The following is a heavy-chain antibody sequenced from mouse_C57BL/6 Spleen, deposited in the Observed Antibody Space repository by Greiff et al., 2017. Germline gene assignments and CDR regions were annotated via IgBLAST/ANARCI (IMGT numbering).Heavy chain of an antibody. J-gene: IGHJ2*01. CDR2: ISDGGSYT. V-gene: IGHV5-4*01. CDR1: GFTFSSYA. CDR3: ARGVNFYYFDY. Sequence: EVQVVESGGGLVKPGGSLKLSCAASGFTFSSYAMSWVRQTPEKRLEWVATISDGGSYTYYPDNVKGRFTISRDNAKNNLYLQMSHLKSEDTAMYYCARGVNFYYFDYWGQGTTLTVSS. D-gene: IGHD1-3*01.